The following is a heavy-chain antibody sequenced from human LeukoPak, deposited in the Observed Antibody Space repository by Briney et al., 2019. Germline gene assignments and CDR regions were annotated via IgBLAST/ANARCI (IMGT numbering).Heavy chain of an antibody. CDR1: GFTFSSYA. Sequence: GGSLRLSCAASGFTFSSYAMNWVLQAPGKGLEWVSYISSSSSTIYYADSVKGRFTISRDNAKNSLYLQMNSLRAEDTAVYYCARDSLWTHCSSTSCYNYWGQGTLVTVSS. D-gene: IGHD2-2*02. CDR2: ISSSSSTI. V-gene: IGHV3-48*01. CDR3: ARDSLWTHCSSTSCYNY. J-gene: IGHJ4*02.